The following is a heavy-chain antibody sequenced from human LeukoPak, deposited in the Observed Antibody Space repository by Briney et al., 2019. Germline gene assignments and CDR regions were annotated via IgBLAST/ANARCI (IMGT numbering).Heavy chain of an antibody. CDR2: TSSGSSWI. Sequence: GGSLRLSCAASGFTFSDYSMNWVRQAPGKGLEWVASTSSGSSWIYYADSVRGRFTISRDNAKNFLYLQMNSLRVEDTAIYYCARDAGGRTQREGWFDPWGQGTLVTVSS. D-gene: IGHD1-1*01. CDR1: GFTFSDYS. V-gene: IGHV3-21*06. CDR3: ARDAGGRTQREGWFDP. J-gene: IGHJ5*02.